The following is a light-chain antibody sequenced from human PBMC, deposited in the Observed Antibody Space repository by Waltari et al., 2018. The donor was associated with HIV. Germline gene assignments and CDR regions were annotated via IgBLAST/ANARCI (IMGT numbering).Light chain of an antibody. Sequence: EIVLAQSPRTLSLSPGERATLSCRASQTVTRNYLAWYQVRPGQAPRLLIYGASIRATGVPDKFSGSGSGTDFTLTIGRLEPEDFAVYYCHQYGTSPRTFGQGSKVEIK. J-gene: IGKJ2*01. CDR1: QTVTRNY. CDR3: HQYGTSPRT. V-gene: IGKV3-20*01. CDR2: GAS.